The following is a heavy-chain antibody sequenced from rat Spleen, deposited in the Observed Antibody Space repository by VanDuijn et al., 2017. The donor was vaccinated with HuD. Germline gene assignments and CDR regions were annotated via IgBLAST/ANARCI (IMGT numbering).Heavy chain of an antibody. CDR1: GFTFSEYA. J-gene: IGHJ2*01. D-gene: IGHD1-9*01. CDR3: VRRHYGYTDYFDY. CDR2: ISSSGGDT. V-gene: IGHV5S23*01. Sequence: EVQLVESGGGLVQPGNSLKLSCAASGFTFSEYAMAWVRQAPTKGLEWVATISSSGGDTYYRDSVKGRFTISRDDAKSTLSLQMDSLRSEDTATYYCVRRHYGYTDYFDYWGQGVMVTVSS.